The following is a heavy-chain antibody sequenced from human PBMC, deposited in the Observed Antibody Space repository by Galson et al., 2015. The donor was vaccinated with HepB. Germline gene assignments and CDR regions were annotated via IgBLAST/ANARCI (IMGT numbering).Heavy chain of an antibody. J-gene: IGHJ4*02. Sequence: SLRLSCAVSGFTFSGSAMHWVRQASGKGLEWVGRIRSKANSYATAYAASVKGRFTISRDDSKNTAYLQMNSLKTEDTAVYYCTRLRTTYGDYDPFDYWGQGTLVTVSS. V-gene: IGHV3-73*01. CDR2: IRSKANSYAT. CDR3: TRLRTTYGDYDPFDY. CDR1: GFTFSGSA. D-gene: IGHD4-17*01.